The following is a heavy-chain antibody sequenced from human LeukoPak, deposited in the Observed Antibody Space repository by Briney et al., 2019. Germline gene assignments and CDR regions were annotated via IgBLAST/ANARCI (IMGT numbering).Heavy chain of an antibody. J-gene: IGHJ4*02. CDR1: GFTFSSYS. Sequence: KPGGSLRLSCAASGFTFSSYSMNWVRQAPGKGLEWVSSISSSSSYIYYADSVKGRFTISRDNAKNSLYLQMNSLRAEDTAVYYCARGTRLRLATTAPEAGYWGQGILVTVSS. CDR2: ISSSSSYI. D-gene: IGHD5-24*01. V-gene: IGHV3-21*01. CDR3: ARGTRLRLATTAPEAGY.